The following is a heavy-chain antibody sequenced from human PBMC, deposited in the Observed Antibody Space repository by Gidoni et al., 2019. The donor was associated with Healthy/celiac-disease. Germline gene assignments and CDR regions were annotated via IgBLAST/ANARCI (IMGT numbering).Heavy chain of an antibody. CDR1: GFTFSSYA. CDR3: ARSPYSYGYYFDY. J-gene: IGHJ4*02. Sequence: EVQLVESGGGLVQPGGSLRLSCAASGFTFSSYAMHWVRQAPGKGLEYVSAISSNGGSTYYANAVKGRFTISRDNSKNTLYLQMGSLRAEDMAVYYCARSPYSYGYYFDYWGQGTLVTVSS. V-gene: IGHV3-64*01. CDR2: ISSNGGST. D-gene: IGHD5-18*01.